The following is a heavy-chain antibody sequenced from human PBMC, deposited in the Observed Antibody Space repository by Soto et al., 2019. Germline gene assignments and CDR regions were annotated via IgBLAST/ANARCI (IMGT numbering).Heavy chain of an antibody. Sequence: PGGSLRLSCAASGFTFSSYGMHWVRQAPGKGLEWVAVISYDGRNKNYADSVKGRFAISRDNSKNTLYLQMNSLRAEDTAVYYCARDMSGGTYNYYYGMDVWGQGTKVTVSS. CDR2: ISYDGRNK. J-gene: IGHJ6*02. D-gene: IGHD1-26*01. V-gene: IGHV3-30*03. CDR3: ARDMSGGTYNYYYGMDV. CDR1: GFTFSSYG.